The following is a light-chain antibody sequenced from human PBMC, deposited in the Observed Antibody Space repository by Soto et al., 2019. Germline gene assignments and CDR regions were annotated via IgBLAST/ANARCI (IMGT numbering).Light chain of an antibody. J-gene: IGLJ1*01. CDR2: DVS. Sequence: QSALTQPASVSGSPGQSITISCTGTISDVGGYNYVSWYQQHPGKAPKLMIYDVSNRPSGVSNRFSGSKSGNTASLTISGLQAEDEADYYCSSYTSSSRVFGTGTKLTVL. CDR3: SSYTSSSRV. V-gene: IGLV2-14*01. CDR1: ISDVGGYNY.